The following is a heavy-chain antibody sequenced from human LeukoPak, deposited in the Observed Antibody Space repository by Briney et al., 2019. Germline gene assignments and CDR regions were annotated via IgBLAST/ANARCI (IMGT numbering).Heavy chain of an antibody. Sequence: ASVKVSCKASGYTFTSYGISWVRQAPGQGLEWMGWISAYNGNTNYAQKLQGRATMTTDTSTSTAYMELRSLRSDDTAVYYCAREMKGYCSSTSCYARFDPWGQGTLVTVSS. D-gene: IGHD2-2*01. CDR2: ISAYNGNT. CDR3: AREMKGYCSSTSCYARFDP. V-gene: IGHV1-18*01. CDR1: GYTFTSYG. J-gene: IGHJ5*02.